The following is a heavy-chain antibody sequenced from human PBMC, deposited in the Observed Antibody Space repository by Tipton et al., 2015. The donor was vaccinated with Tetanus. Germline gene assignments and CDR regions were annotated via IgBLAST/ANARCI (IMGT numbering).Heavy chain of an antibody. J-gene: IGHJ6*02. CDR2: IGSFSRTI. CDR3: ARVVRDYYYGMDV. V-gene: IGHV3-48*01. Sequence: SLRLSCEGSGFTFSSYSMSWVRQAPGKGLEWISYIGSFSRTINYADSVRGRFTTFRDNAKSSLYLQMSRLRAEDTAVYYCARVVRDYYYGMDVWGQGTTVTVSS. D-gene: IGHD3-22*01. CDR1: GFTFSSYS.